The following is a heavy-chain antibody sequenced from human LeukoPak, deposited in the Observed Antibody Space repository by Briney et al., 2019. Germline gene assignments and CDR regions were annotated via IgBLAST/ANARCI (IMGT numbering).Heavy chain of an antibody. CDR1: GFTFSSYG. CDR2: IRYDGSNK. J-gene: IGHJ4*02. V-gene: IGHV3-30*02. D-gene: IGHD1-1*01. Sequence: PGGSLRLSCAASGFTFSSYGMHWVRQAPGKGLEWVAFIRYDGSNKYYADSVKGRFTISRDNSKNTLYLQMNSLRAEDTAVYYCASSLSWNVLWYYWGQGTLVTVSS. CDR3: ASSLSWNVLWYY.